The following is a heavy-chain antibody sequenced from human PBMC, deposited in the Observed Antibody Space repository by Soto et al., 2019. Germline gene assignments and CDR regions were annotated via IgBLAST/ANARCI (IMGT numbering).Heavy chain of an antibody. Sequence: QEHLQESGPGLVKPSETLSLTCTVSGGSISTYYWSWIRQPPGKGLEWIGYIYFSGSTNYNPSLKSRVTISVDTSKNQFSLKLGSVTAADTAMYYCARVGILTGYYKGLDVWGQGTTVTVSS. V-gene: IGHV4-59*01. CDR2: IYFSGST. CDR3: ARVGILTGYYKGLDV. J-gene: IGHJ6*02. CDR1: GGSISTYY. D-gene: IGHD3-9*01.